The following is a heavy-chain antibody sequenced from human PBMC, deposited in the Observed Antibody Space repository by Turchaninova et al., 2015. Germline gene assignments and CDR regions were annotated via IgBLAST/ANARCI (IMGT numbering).Heavy chain of an antibody. D-gene: IGHD3-10*01. CDR3: AGFGPRANYYGSGDGMDV. CDR1: GGSFSGYY. Sequence: QVQLQQWGAGLLKPSETLSLTCAVYGGSFSGYYWSWIRQPPGKGLEWIGEINHSGSTNYNPSLKSRVTISVDTSKNQFSLKLGSVTAADTAVYYCAGFGPRANYYGSGDGMDVWGQGTTVTVSS. V-gene: IGHV4-34*01. J-gene: IGHJ6*02. CDR2: INHSGST.